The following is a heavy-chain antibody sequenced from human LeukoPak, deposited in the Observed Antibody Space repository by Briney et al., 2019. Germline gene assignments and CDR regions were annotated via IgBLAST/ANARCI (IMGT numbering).Heavy chain of an antibody. CDR1: EFTVSSNY. Sequence: GGSLRIACAASEFTVSSNYMSWVRQAPGKGLEWVSVIYGGGSTYYADSVKGRFTISRDNSKNTLYLQMNSLRAEDTAVYYCAKNYYGSASYSLISFDYWGQGTLATVSS. V-gene: IGHV3-66*01. CDR3: AKNYYGSASYSLISFDY. J-gene: IGHJ4*02. D-gene: IGHD3-10*01. CDR2: IYGGGST.